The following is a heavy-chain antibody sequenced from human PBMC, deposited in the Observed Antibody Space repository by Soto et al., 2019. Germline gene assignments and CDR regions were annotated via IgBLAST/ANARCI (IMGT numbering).Heavy chain of an antibody. V-gene: IGHV3-13*01. J-gene: IGHJ4*01. CDR1: GFTFSSYD. D-gene: IGHD5-12*01. Sequence: GGSLRLSCAASGFTFSSYDMHWVRQATGKGLEWVSVIGTAGDTYYPGSVKGRFTISRENAKNSLYLQMNSLRAEDTAVYYCARGRLSDYAGCYFDFWGQGTLVTVSS. CDR2: IGTAGDT. CDR3: ARGRLSDYAGCYFDF.